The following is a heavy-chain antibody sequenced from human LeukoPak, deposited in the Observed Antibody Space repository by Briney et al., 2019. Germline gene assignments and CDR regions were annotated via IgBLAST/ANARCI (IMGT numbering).Heavy chain of an antibody. Sequence: GGSLRLSCAASGFTFSSYWMHWVRQAPGKGLVWVSRINSDGSSTSYADSVKGRFTISRDNAKNTLYLQMNSLRAEDTAVYYCARANYGSGRAAFDIWGRGTMVTVSS. CDR1: GFTFSSYW. D-gene: IGHD3-10*01. CDR2: INSDGSST. V-gene: IGHV3-74*01. CDR3: ARANYGSGRAAFDI. J-gene: IGHJ3*02.